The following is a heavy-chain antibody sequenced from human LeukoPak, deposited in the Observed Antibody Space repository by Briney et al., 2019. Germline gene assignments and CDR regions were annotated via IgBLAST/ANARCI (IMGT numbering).Heavy chain of an antibody. Sequence: SETLSLTCAVYGGSFSGYYWSWIRQPPGKWLEGIGEINHSGSTNYNPSLKSRVTISVDTSKNQFSLKLSSVTAADTAVYYCARRTHCSSTSCYANYYYYMDVWGKGTTVTVSS. V-gene: IGHV4-34*01. J-gene: IGHJ6*03. D-gene: IGHD2-2*01. CDR3: ARRTHCSSTSCYANYYYYMDV. CDR2: INHSGST. CDR1: GGSFSGYY.